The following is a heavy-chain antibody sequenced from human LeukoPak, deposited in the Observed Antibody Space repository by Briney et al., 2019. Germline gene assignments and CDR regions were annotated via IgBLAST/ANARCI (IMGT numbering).Heavy chain of an antibody. Sequence: SETLSLTCTVSGVSISSGGYYWSWIRQHPGKGLEWIGYIYYSGSTYYNPSLKSRVTISVDTSKNQFSLKLSSVTAADTAVYYCAREGLGGELLFDYWGQGTLVTVSS. D-gene: IGHD1-26*01. V-gene: IGHV4-31*03. CDR3: AREGLGGELLFDY. CDR2: IYYSGST. CDR1: GVSISSGGYY. J-gene: IGHJ4*02.